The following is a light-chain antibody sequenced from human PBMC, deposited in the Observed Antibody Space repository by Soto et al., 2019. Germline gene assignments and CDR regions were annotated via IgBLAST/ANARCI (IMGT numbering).Light chain of an antibody. V-gene: IGKV3-15*01. CDR2: RAS. Sequence: IMMTQSPATLSVSLGERATLSCRADQTIYSNVAWYQQRPGQAPRLLIYRASTRATGVPARFSGSGSGTEFTLTISSLQSEDFAIYYCQQYQNLWTFGQGTKVDIK. CDR3: QQYQNLWT. J-gene: IGKJ1*01. CDR1: QTIYSN.